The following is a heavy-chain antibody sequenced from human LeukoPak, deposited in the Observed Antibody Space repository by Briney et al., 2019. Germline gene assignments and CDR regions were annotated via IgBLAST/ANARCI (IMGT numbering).Heavy chain of an antibody. J-gene: IGHJ4*02. CDR3: ARDAVSPLYYYDSNPPDFSDY. Sequence: PGGSLRLSCAASGFTFSDHYMDWVRQAPGKGLEWVANIKQDGSEKYYVDSVKGRFTISRDNAKNSLYLQMNSLRAEDTAVYYCARDAVSPLYYYDSNPPDFSDYWGQGTLVTVSS. CDR1: GFTFSDHY. D-gene: IGHD3-22*01. CDR2: IKQDGSEK. V-gene: IGHV3-7*03.